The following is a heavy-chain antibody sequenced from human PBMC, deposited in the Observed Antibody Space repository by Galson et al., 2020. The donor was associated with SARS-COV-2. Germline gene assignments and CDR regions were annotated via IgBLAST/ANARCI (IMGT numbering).Heavy chain of an antibody. CDR2: ISYSGGT. Sequence: SETLSLTCTVSGGSISSYYWSWIRQPPGKGLEWIGYISYSGGTNYNPSLKSRVTISVDTSKNQFSLKLSSVTAADTAVYYFARGRMGPFLEWASILITLDLTYYGMDVWGQGTTVTVSS. CDR3: ARGRMGPFLEWASILITLDLTYYGMDV. CDR1: GGSISSYY. J-gene: IGHJ6*02. V-gene: IGHV4-59*01. D-gene: IGHD3-3*02.